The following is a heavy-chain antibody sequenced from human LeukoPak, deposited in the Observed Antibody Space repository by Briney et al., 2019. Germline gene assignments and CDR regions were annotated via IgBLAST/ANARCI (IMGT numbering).Heavy chain of an antibody. J-gene: IGHJ4*02. Sequence: ASVKVSCKASGYTFTGYYLHWVQQAPGQGLEWMGWINPNSGGTDFAQKFQGRVTMTRDTSISTAYMELNRLRSDDTAVYYCARGDPVTTVTNFDYWGQGTLVTVPS. CDR2: INPNSGGT. V-gene: IGHV1-2*02. CDR3: ARGDPVTTVTNFDY. CDR1: GYTFTGYY. D-gene: IGHD4-17*01.